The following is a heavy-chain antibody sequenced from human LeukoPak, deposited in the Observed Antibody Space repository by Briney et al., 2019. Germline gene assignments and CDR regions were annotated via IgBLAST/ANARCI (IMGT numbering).Heavy chain of an antibody. CDR3: AKSGRTSYYYYYMDV. J-gene: IGHJ6*03. D-gene: IGHD2-2*01. CDR2: ISGSGGST. CDR1: GFTFSSYA. Sequence: PGGSLRPSCAASGFTFSSYAMSWVRQAPGKGLEWVSVISGSGGSTYYADSVKGRFTISRDNSKNTLYLQMNSLRAEDTAVYYCAKSGRTSYYYYYMDVWGKGTTVTVSS. V-gene: IGHV3-23*01.